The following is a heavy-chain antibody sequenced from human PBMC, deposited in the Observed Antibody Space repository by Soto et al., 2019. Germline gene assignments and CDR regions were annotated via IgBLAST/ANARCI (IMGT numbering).Heavy chain of an antibody. CDR3: ARGGGMMITFGGPDGGRFDY. Sequence: QVQLQESGPGLVKPSETLSLTCTVSGGSISSYYWSWIRQPPGKGLEWIGYIYYSGSTNYNPSLKGRVPLSVATAKNQLSLKLRSVTAADTAVYYCARGGGMMITFGGPDGGRFDYWGPRTLGPVSS. J-gene: IGHJ4*02. CDR1: GGSISSYY. V-gene: IGHV4-59*01. D-gene: IGHD3-16*01. CDR2: IYYSGST.